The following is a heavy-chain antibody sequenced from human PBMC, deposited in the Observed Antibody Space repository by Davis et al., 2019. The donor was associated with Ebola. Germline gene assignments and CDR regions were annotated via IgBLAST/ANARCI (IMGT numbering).Heavy chain of an antibody. J-gene: IGHJ6*02. CDR3: STLDILTAYVPYAMDV. CDR1: GYTFNDFY. CDR2: VDPKGGKT. Sequence: ASVKVSCKGSGYTFNDFYIHWVQGAPGKGLEWVGLVDPKGGKTVYAEKFQDRVTITADKSTDTVYMELSSLRYEDTAVYYCSTLDILTAYVPYAMDVWGQGTTVTVSS. D-gene: IGHD3-9*01. V-gene: IGHV1-69-2*01.